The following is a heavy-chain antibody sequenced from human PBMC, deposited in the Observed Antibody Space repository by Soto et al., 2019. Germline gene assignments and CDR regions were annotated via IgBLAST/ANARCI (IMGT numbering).Heavy chain of an antibody. CDR1: GGSFSSDSFI. Sequence: QVQLQESGPGLVKPSQTLSLTCSVSGGSFSSDSFIWSWVRQCPGKGLEWIGYINYSGTTYYNPSLRSRITMSVDTSKNQFSLNLSSVTAADTAVYYCARDHKWDGMDVWGQGTTVTVSS. V-gene: IGHV4-31*03. D-gene: IGHD1-26*01. CDR2: INYSGTT. CDR3: ARDHKWDGMDV. J-gene: IGHJ6*02.